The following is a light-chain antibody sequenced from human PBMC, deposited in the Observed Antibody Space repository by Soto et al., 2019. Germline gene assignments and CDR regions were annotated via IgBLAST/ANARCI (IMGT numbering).Light chain of an antibody. CDR3: QSYDDSLNGSGV. V-gene: IGLV1-40*01. CDR1: SSNIGAGYD. Sequence: QSVLTQPPSVSGAPGQRVSISCTGSSSNIGAGYDVYWYQQFPGTAPKLVIYGNINRPSGVPDRFSGSKSGTSASLDITGLQAEDEAYYYCQSYDDSLNGSGVLGGGTQLTVL. J-gene: IGLJ3*02. CDR2: GNI.